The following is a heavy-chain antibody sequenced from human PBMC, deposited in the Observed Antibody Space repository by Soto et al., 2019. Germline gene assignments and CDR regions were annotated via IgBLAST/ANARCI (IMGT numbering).Heavy chain of an antibody. J-gene: IGHJ4*02. CDR3: ARDNIFGVVIPFDY. V-gene: IGHV3-21*01. CDR1: GLTFSDYD. Sequence: GGSLRLSCAASGLTFSDYDMNWVRQAPGKGLEWVSSISSSSSYIYYADSVKGRFTISRDNAKNSLYLQMNSLRAEDTAVYYCARDNIFGVVIPFDYWGQGTLVTVSS. D-gene: IGHD3-3*02. CDR2: ISSSSSYI.